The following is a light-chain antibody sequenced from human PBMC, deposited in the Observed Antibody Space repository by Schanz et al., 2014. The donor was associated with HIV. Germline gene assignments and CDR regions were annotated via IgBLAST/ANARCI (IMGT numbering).Light chain of an antibody. CDR2: EVS. CDR3: SSHTRRNTLDV. Sequence: QSALTQPASVSGSPGQSITISCTGTSSDVGSYDLVSWYQQHPGRAPKLLISEVSKRPSGVSSRFSGSKSGNTASLTISGLQAEDEADYYCSSHTRRNTLDVFGTGTKLTVL. V-gene: IGLV2-14*02. J-gene: IGLJ1*01. CDR1: SSDVGSYDL.